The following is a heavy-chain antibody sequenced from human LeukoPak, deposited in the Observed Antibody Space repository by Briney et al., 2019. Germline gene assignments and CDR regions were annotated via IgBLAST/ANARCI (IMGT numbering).Heavy chain of an antibody. J-gene: IGHJ4*02. V-gene: IGHV3-33*01. Sequence: GGSLRLSCAASGFTFSSYGMHWVRQAPGKGLEWVAVVWYDGSNKYYADSVKGRFTISRDNSKNTLYLQMSSLRAEDTAVYYCARDRDGRFDYWGQGTLVTVSS. D-gene: IGHD5-24*01. CDR2: VWYDGSNK. CDR3: ARDRDGRFDY. CDR1: GFTFSSYG.